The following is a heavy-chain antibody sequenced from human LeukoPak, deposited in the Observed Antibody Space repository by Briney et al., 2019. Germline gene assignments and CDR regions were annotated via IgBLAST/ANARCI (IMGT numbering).Heavy chain of an antibody. D-gene: IGHD5/OR15-5a*01. CDR1: GFTFSSYG. Sequence: GGTLRLSCAASGFTFSSYGMHWVRQPPGKGLEWVAFIRYDGSNKYYADSVKGRFTISRDNSKNTLYPQMNSLRAEDTAVYYCAKDKGHPHLYHFDYWGQGTLVTVSS. CDR3: AKDKGHPHLYHFDY. J-gene: IGHJ4*02. V-gene: IGHV3-30*02. CDR2: IRYDGSNK.